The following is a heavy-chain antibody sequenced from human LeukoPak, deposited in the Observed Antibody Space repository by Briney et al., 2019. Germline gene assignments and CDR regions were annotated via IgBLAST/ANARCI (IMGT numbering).Heavy chain of an antibody. J-gene: IGHJ6*04. CDR3: ARDPGYESWSPFWGGMDV. Sequence: GGSLRHSCAASGVTFTSSWRHWVRQAPGKGRGWVSRVTRDGSRTTYADSVRGRFSTSRDTAKNTRYLQMDSLREADTTVYYCARDPGYESWSPFWGGMDVWGNGTTVVVSS. CDR2: VTRDGSRT. CDR1: GVTFTSSW. D-gene: IGHD3-16*01. V-gene: IGHV3-74*01.